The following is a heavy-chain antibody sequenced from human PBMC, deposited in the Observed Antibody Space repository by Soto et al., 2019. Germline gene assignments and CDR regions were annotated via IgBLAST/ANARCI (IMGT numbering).Heavy chain of an antibody. CDR3: ARAIVATITGIFWFDP. V-gene: IGHV1-46*01. D-gene: IGHD5-12*01. CDR2: INPSGGST. J-gene: IGHJ5*02. Sequence: ASVKVSCKASGYTFTSCYMHWVRQAPGQGLEWMGIINPSGGSTSYAQKFQGRVTMTRDTSTSTVYMELSSLRSEDTAVYYCARAIVATITGIFWFDPWGQGTLVTVSS. CDR1: GYTFTSCY.